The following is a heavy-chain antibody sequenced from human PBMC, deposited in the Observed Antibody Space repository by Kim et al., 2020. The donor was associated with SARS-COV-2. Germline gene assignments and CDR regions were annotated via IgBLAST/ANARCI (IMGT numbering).Heavy chain of an antibody. CDR1: GDSVSSSSAA. CDR2: TYYRSKWYN. J-gene: IGHJ4*02. CDR3: ARGAHNSAWL. Sequence: SQTLSLTCAISGDSVSSSSAAWHWIRQSPSRGLEWLGRTYYRSKWYNNYAVSVTSRITIIADTSKNQFSLQLTSVTPEDTAVYYCARGAHNSAWLWGQGTLVTVSS. V-gene: IGHV6-1*01. D-gene: IGHD6-19*01.